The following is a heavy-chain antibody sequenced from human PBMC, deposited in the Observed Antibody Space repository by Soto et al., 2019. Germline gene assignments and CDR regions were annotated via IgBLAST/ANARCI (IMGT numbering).Heavy chain of an antibody. D-gene: IGHD2-8*01. V-gene: IGHV4-59*01. CDR3: ARTSTGVTLLFDC. CDR1: GVSISRYY. CDR2: IYHGGLS. Sequence: QVQLQESGPGLVKPSGTLSLTCTVSGVSISRYYWSWIRQPLGKGLEWICYIYHGGLSNYNPSLKSRVTMSEDTSKTQFSLNLSSVTAADTAVYYCARTSTGVTLLFDCWGQGTRVTVSS. J-gene: IGHJ4*02.